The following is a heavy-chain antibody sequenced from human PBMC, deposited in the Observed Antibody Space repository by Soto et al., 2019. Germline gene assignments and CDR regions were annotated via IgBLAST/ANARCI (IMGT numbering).Heavy chain of an antibody. Sequence: ASVKVSCKASGYSFTSYYMHWVRQAPGQGLEWMGIINPSGGSTSYAQKFQGRVTMTRDTSTSTVYMELSSLRSEGTSVYYCSRATGMGNYNYYGMEVWGQGRTGSVAS. CDR3: SRATGMGNYNYYGMEV. J-gene: IGHJ6*01. V-gene: IGHV1-46*01. CDR1: GYSFTSYY. D-gene: IGHD5-18*01. CDR2: INPSGGST.